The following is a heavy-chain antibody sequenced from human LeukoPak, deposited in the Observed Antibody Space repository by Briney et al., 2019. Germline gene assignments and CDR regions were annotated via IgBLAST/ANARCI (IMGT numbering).Heavy chain of an antibody. V-gene: IGHV3-23*01. Sequence: GGSLRLSCSASGFTFSSHAVNWVRQPPGKGLEWVSSISGGGGTTYYADSVKGRFTISRDNSKSTLYLQMNSLRADDTAVYYCARDSIKRGLVGATPSWFDPWGQGTLVTVSS. J-gene: IGHJ5*02. D-gene: IGHD1-26*01. CDR1: GFTFSSHA. CDR3: ARDSIKRGLVGATPSWFDP. CDR2: ISGGGGTT.